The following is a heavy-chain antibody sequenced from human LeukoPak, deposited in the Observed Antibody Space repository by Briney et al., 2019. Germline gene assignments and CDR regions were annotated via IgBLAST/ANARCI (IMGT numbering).Heavy chain of an antibody. CDR2: ISWNSGSI. CDR3: AKGLAGGDILTGFDY. J-gene: IGHJ4*02. D-gene: IGHD3-9*01. CDR1: GFTFDDYA. V-gene: IGHV3-9*01. Sequence: GRSLRLSCAASGFTFDDYAMHWVRQAPGKGLEWVSGISWNSGSIGYADSVKGRFTISRDNAKNSLYPQMNSLRAEDTALYYCAKGLAGGDILTGFDYWGQGTLVTVSS.